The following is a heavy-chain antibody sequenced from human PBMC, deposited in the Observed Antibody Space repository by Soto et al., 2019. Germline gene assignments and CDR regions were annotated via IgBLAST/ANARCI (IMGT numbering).Heavy chain of an antibody. CDR1: GDSISSGNYR. V-gene: IGHV4-39*01. J-gene: IGHJ6*02. CDR3: TSRLGYGYAMDV. CDR2: IYSTGTT. Sequence: SETLSLTCTVSGDSISSGNYRWGWVRQTPGKGLEWIGNIYSTGTTYYNPSLKSRATISGDTSKNQFSLKLSIVTAADTAVYYCTSRLGYGYAMDVWGQGTAVTVSS. D-gene: IGHD1-1*01.